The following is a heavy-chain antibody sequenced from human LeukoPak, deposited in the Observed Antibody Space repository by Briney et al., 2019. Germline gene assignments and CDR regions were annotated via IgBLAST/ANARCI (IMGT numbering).Heavy chain of an antibody. V-gene: IGHV4-34*01. J-gene: IGHJ4*02. CDR2: INHSGST. Sequence: SETLSLTCAVYGGSFSGYYWSWIRQPPGKGLEWIGEINHSGSTNYNPSLKSRVTISVDTSKNQFSLKLSSVTAADTAVYYCARDPPRGGAYLDSGGQGPLVPVPS. D-gene: IGHD3-16*01. CDR3: ARDPPRGGAYLDS. CDR1: GGSFSGYY.